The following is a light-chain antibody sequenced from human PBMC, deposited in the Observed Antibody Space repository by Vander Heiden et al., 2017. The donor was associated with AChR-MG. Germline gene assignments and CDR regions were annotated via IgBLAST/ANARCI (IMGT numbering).Light chain of an antibody. CDR3: IQAQQTPLT. J-gene: IGKJ4*01. V-gene: IGKV2-28*01. CDR2: LGS. CDR1: QSLLHSIGYSY. Sequence: IVMIPFPLSLLVTPGEPPSISCRSSQSLLHSIGYSYLDWYQQKPGQSPKLLIYLGSTRESGVPDRFSGSGSGTDFTLKISRLEAEDVGVYYCIQAQQTPLTFGEGTKVEIK.